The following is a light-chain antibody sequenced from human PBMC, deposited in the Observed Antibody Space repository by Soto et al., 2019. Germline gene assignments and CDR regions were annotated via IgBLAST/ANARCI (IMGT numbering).Light chain of an antibody. CDR1: QSVSSN. Sequence: EIVMTKSPATLSVYPGERATLSCRASQSVSSNLAWYQQKPGQAPRLLIYGASTRATGIPARFSGSGSGTEFTLTISSLQSEDFAVYYCLQYNNWPPLTFGGGTKVEI. CDR3: LQYNNWPPLT. J-gene: IGKJ4*01. V-gene: IGKV3-15*01. CDR2: GAS.